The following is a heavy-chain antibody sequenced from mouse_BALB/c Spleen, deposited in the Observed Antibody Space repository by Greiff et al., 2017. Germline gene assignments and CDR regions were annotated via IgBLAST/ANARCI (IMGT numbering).Heavy chain of an antibody. V-gene: IGHV1-67*01. CDR3: ARSGLIYYDYDGRGFAY. D-gene: IGHD2-4*01. Sequence: QVQLKESGPEVVRPGVSVKISCKGSGYTFTDYAMHWVKQSHAKSLEWIGVISTYNGNTNYNQKFKGKATMTVDKSSSTAYMELARLTSEDSAIYYCARSGLIYYDYDGRGFAYWGQGTLVTVSA. CDR2: ISTYNGNT. J-gene: IGHJ3*01. CDR1: GYTFTDYA.